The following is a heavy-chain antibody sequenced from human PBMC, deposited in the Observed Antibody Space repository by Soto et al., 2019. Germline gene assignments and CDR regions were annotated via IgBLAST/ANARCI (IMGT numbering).Heavy chain of an antibody. CDR2: IYYSGST. V-gene: IGHV4-28*01. Sequence: QVQLQESGPGLVKPSDTLSLTCAVSGYSISSSNWWGWIRQPPGKGLEWIGYIYYSGSTYYNPSLKSRVTMSVDTSKNQFSLKLSSVTAVDTAVYYCARSPRQYYYDSSGYYYVWYFDLWGRGTLVTVSS. CDR3: ARSPRQYYYDSSGYYYVWYFDL. CDR1: GYSISSSNW. D-gene: IGHD3-22*01. J-gene: IGHJ2*01.